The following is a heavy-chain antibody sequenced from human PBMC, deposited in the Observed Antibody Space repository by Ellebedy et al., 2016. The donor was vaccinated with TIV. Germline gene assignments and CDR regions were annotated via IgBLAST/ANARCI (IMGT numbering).Heavy chain of an antibody. CDR1: GFTFNTYW. CDR2: IKGDGSET. D-gene: IGHD5-18*01. V-gene: IGHV3-7*04. Sequence: GGSLRLXCAGFGFTFNTYWMNWVRQAPGQGLEWVATIKGDGSETLYVDSVKGRFTISRDNTKNSLSLQMRSLRDEDTAVYYCAGGTGWLTYHWGQGTLVTVSS. CDR3: AGGTGWLTYH. J-gene: IGHJ5*02.